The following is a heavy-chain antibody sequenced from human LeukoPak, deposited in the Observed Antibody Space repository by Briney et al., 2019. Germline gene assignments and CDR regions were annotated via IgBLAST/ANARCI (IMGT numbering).Heavy chain of an antibody. CDR2: INPSGGST. V-gene: IGHV1-46*01. CDR1: EYTFTSYY. J-gene: IGHJ1*01. Sequence: ASVKVSCKASEYTFTSYYMHWVRQAPGQGLEWMGIINPSGGSTSYAQKFQGRVTMTRDTSTSTVYMELSSLRSEDTAVYYCALRDYYDSSGQEHWGQGTLVTVS. D-gene: IGHD3-22*01. CDR3: ALRDYYDSSGQEH.